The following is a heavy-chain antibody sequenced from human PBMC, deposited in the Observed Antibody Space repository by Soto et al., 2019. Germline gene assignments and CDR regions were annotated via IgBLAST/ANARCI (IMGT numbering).Heavy chain of an antibody. CDR1: GGSISSYY. J-gene: IGHJ4*02. CDR3: ACYGSGSFDY. CDR2: IYYSGST. Sequence: QVQLQESGPGLVKPSETLSLTCTVSGGSISSYYWSWIRQPPGKGLEWIGYIYYSGSTNYNPSLMSRVTISVDTSKNQFSLKLSSVTAADTAVYCCACYGSGSFDYWAREPWSPSPQ. D-gene: IGHD3-10*01. V-gene: IGHV4-59*01.